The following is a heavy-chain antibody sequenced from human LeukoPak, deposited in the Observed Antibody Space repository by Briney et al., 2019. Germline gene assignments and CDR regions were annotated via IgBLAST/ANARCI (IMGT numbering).Heavy chain of an antibody. CDR1: GYTFTSYD. D-gene: IGHD3-10*02. CDR2: INPNSGGT. J-gene: IGHJ5*02. V-gene: IGHV1-2*02. Sequence: ASVKVSCKASGYTFTSYDINWVRQATGQGLEWMGWINPNSGGTNYAQKFQGRVTMTRDTSISTAYMELSGLRSDDTAVYYCARDVFAGYVTHHKFDPWGQGTLVTVSS. CDR3: ARDVFAGYVTHHKFDP.